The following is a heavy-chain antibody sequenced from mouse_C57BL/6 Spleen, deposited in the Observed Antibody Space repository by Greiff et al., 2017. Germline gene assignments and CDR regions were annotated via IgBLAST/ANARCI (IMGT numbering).Heavy chain of an antibody. CDR3: GRWAQSTGGDY. V-gene: IGHV1-69*01. Sequence: QVHVKQPGAELVMPGASVKLSCKASGYTFTSYWMHWVKQRPGQGLEWIGEIDPSDSYTNYNQKFKGKSTLTVDKSSSTAYMQLSSLPSEDAAVYYCGRWAQSTGGDYWGQGTLVTVSA. CDR2: IDPSDSYT. J-gene: IGHJ4*01. D-gene: IGHD3-2*02. CDR1: GYTFTSYW.